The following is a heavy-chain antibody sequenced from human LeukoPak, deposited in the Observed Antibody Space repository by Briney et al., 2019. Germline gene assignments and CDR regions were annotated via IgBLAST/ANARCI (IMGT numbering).Heavy chain of an antibody. CDR2: MNPNSGNT. D-gene: IGHD2-2*01. V-gene: IGHV1-8*03. CDR3: ARALSGTYQFYYFDY. CDR1: GYTFSSYD. J-gene: IGHJ4*02. Sequence: ASVKVSCKASGYTFSSYDINWVRQATGQGLEWMGWMNPNSGNTGYAQKFQGRVTITRNTSITTAYMELSSLRSEDTAVYYCARALSGTYQFYYFDYWGQGTLVTVSS.